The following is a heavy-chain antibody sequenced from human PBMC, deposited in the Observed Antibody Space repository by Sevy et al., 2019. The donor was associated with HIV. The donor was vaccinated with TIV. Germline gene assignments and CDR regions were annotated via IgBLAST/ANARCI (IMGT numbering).Heavy chain of an antibody. CDR1: GGSVSSDAYY. CDR3: ARVGGLTDYGMDV. CDR2: MFYTGST. D-gene: IGHD1-26*01. Sequence: SEILSLTCTVSGGSVSSDAYYWSWIRQPPGKGLEYIAYMFYTGSTNYNPSLMSRVTISVDTSKNQFSLKLTSVTAADTAVYYCARVGGLTDYGMDVWGQGTTVTVSS. V-gene: IGHV4-61*08. J-gene: IGHJ6*02.